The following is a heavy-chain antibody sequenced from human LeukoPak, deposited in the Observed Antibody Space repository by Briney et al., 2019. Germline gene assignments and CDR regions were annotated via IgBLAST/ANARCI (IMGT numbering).Heavy chain of an antibody. J-gene: IGHJ4*02. CDR1: GGSITISGYY. CDR2: IYYNGRA. V-gene: IGHV4-39*01. D-gene: IGHD5-18*01. Sequence: SETLSLTCTVSGGSITISGYYWGWIRQPPGKGLEWIGSIYYNGRAYSNPSLKSRVTISVDTSKNQFSLRLTSVTAADTAVYYCAGHVGYNYGWIDSWGQGTLVTVSS. CDR3: AGHVGYNYGWIDS.